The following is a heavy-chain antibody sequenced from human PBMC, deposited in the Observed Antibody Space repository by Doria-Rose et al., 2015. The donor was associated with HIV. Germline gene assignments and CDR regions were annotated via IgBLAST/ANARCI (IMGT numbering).Heavy chain of an antibody. D-gene: IGHD3-10*01. V-gene: IGHV3-21*01. Sequence: VQLVQSGGGLVRPGGSPRLSCATSGFTFSSHRINWVRQAPGKGLELVSSISSTSAYINYADSVRGRFTISRDSARNSLYLQMDSLRAEDTAIYYCATGVTLDYWGQGTLVTVSS. CDR1: GFTFSSHR. CDR3: ATGVTLDY. J-gene: IGHJ4*02. CDR2: ISSTSAYI.